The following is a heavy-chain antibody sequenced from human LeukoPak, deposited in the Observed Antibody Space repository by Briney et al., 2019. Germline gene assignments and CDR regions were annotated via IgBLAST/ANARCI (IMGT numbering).Heavy chain of an antibody. CDR3: ASYAYHAFDI. D-gene: IGHD3-16*01. CDR1: GGSTSSYY. J-gene: IGHJ3*02. Sequence: SETLSLTCTVSGGSTSSYYWSWIRQPPGKGLEWIGYIYYSGSTNHNPSLKSRVTILVDTSKNQFSLKLSSVTAADTAVYYCASYAYHAFDIWGQGTMVTVSS. CDR2: IYYSGST. V-gene: IGHV4-59*08.